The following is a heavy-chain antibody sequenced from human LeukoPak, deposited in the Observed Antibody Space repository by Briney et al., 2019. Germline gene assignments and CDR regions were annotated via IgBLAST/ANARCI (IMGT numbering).Heavy chain of an antibody. CDR1: GFTFSTYA. CDR3: ARWPHCQDF. J-gene: IGHJ4*02. CDR2: INKDGSEE. Sequence: GRSLRLSCAASGFTFSTYAMHWVRQAPGKGLEWVANINKDGSEEKYVDSVKGRFTISRDNAKNSLYLQMSSLRADDTAVYYCARWPHCQDFWGRGTRVTVSS. V-gene: IGHV3-7*03.